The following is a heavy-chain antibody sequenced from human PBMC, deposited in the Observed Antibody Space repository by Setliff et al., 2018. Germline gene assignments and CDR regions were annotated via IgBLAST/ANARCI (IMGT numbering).Heavy chain of an antibody. J-gene: IGHJ5*01. D-gene: IGHD3-10*01. Sequence: LRLSCVVSGLTVSNDFMGWVRQAPGKGLEWVSVIYNIGETRYADSVKGRFTISRDKSKNTLYLHLSSLRVEDTATYYCARDRGGTNPWFDFWGQGSQVTVSS. CDR3: ARDRGGTNPWFDF. CDR2: IYNIGET. CDR1: GLTVSNDF. V-gene: IGHV3-53*01.